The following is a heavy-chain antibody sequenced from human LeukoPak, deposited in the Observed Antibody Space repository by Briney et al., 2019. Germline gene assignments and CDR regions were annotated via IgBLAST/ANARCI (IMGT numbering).Heavy chain of an antibody. J-gene: IGHJ4*02. D-gene: IGHD6-13*01. CDR2: IKKDGSEQ. CDR3: AIDTSAEKGQQLAN. CDR1: GFTFSSYW. V-gene: IGHV3-7*02. Sequence: GGSLRLSCAASGFTFSSYWMSWVRQAPGKGLEWVANIKKDGSEQNYVESVKGRFSISRDNAKNSLYLQMNSLRGEDTAVYYCAIDTSAEKGQQLANWGQGTLVTVSS.